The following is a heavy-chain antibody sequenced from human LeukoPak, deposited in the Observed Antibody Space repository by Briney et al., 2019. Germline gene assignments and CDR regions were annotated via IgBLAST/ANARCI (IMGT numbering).Heavy chain of an antibody. J-gene: IGHJ4*02. CDR1: GGTFSGYA. CDR2: IIPIFGTA. V-gene: IGHV1-69*13. CDR3: ARSRHMGLPDY. Sequence: SVKVSCKASGGTFSGYAISWVRRAPGQGLEWMGGIIPIFGTANYAQKFQGRVTITADESTSTAYMELSSLRSEDTAVYYCARSRHMGLPDYWGEVTLVTVSS. D-gene: IGHD2-21*01.